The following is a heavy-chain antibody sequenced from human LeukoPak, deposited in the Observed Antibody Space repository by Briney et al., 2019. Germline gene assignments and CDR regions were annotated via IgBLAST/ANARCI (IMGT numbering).Heavy chain of an antibody. D-gene: IGHD1-14*01. J-gene: IGHJ4*02. CDR2: ISGSGGST. V-gene: IGHV3-23*01. CDR1: GFTFSSYA. Sequence: GRSLRLSCEASGFTFSSYAMSWVRQAPGKGLEWVSAISGSGGSTYYADSVKGRFTISRDNSKNTLYLQMNSLRAEDTAVYYCAKVPRLRRFDYWGQGTLVTVSS. CDR3: AKVPRLRRFDY.